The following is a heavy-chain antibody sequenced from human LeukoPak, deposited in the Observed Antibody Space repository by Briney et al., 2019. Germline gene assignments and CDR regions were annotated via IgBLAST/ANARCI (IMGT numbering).Heavy chain of an antibody. Sequence: SVKVSCKASGGTFSSYAISWVRQAPGQGLEWMGGIIPIFGTANYAQKFQGRVTITADESTSTAYMELSSLRSEDTAVYYYARDQGYGSPFDYWGQGTLVTVSS. CDR3: ARDQGYGSPFDY. CDR2: IIPIFGTA. CDR1: GGTFSSYA. J-gene: IGHJ4*02. V-gene: IGHV1-69*01. D-gene: IGHD3-10*01.